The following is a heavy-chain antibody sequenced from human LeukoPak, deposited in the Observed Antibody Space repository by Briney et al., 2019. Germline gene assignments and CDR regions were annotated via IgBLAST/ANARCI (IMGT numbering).Heavy chain of an antibody. CDR2: VYRSGST. CDR3: ASEYYYDSSGYRHWYFDL. V-gene: IGHV4-30-4*08. Sequence: SETLSLTCTVSGGSISSGDYYWNWIRQPPGKGLEWIGYVYRSGSTYFSPSLKSRLTISIDMSKNQFSLKLNSVTAGDTAVYYCASEYYYDSSGYRHWYFDLWGRGTLVTVSS. D-gene: IGHD3-22*01. J-gene: IGHJ2*01. CDR1: GGSISSGDYY.